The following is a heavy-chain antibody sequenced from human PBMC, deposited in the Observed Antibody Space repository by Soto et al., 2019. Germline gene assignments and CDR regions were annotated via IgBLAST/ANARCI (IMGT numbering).Heavy chain of an antibody. CDR3: ARARTVNYYYYYMDV. CDR2: TRNKANSYTT. D-gene: IGHD4-17*01. CDR1: GFTFSDHY. J-gene: IGHJ6*03. V-gene: IGHV3-72*01. Sequence: GGSLRLSCAASGFTFSDHYMDWVRQAPGKGLEWVGRTRNKANSYTTEYAASVKGRFTISRDDSKNSLYLQMNSLKTEDTAVYYCARARTVNYYYYYMDVWGKGTTVTVSS.